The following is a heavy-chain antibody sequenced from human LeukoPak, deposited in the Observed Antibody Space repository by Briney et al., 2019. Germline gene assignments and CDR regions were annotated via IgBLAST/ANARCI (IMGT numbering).Heavy chain of an antibody. D-gene: IGHD2-2*01. J-gene: IGHJ3*02. CDR2: IYTSGST. Sequence: PSETLSLTCTVSGGSISSYYWSWIRQPAGKGLEWIGRIYTSGSTNYNPSLKSRVTMSVDTSKNQFSLKLSSVTAADTAVYYCARGGYCSSTSCYGDAFDIWGHGTMVTVSS. V-gene: IGHV4-4*07. CDR3: ARGGYCSSTSCYGDAFDI. CDR1: GGSISSYY.